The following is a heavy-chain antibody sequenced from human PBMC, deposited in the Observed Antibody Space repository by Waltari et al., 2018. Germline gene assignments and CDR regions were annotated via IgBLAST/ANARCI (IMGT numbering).Heavy chain of an antibody. Sequence: EVQLVQSGAEVKKPGESLKLSCQGSGYSFTRSWIGWGRQMPGKGLAWMGSIYPGDSETRYSPSFQGQVTISADKSISTAYLQWSSLKASDTAMYYCAKGGGYVFFDYWGQGTLVTVSS. D-gene: IGHD5-12*01. J-gene: IGHJ4*02. CDR3: AKGGGYVFFDY. V-gene: IGHV5-51*03. CDR1: GYSFTRSW. CDR2: IYPGDSET.